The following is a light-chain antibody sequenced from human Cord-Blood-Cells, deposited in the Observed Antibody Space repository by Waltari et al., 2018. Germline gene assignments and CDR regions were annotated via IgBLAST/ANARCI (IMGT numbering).Light chain of an antibody. CDR3: QQRSNWPPT. V-gene: IGKV3-11*01. CDR1: QSVSSY. J-gene: IGKJ1*01. Sequence: EIVLTQSPATLSLSPGERATLSCRASQSVSSYLAWYQQKPGQAPRLLINDASNRAPGIPAMFSGSGSGTDVTLTISSLEPEDFAVYYCQQRSNWPPTFGQGTKVEIK. CDR2: DAS.